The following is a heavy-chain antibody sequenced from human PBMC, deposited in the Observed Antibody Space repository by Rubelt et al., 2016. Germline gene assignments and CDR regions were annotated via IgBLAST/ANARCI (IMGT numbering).Heavy chain of an antibody. CDR1: GGSFSGYY. D-gene: IGHD3-22*01. CDR3: ARVGYYDSSGYPTAFDI. Sequence: QVQLRQWGAGLLKPSETLSLTCAVYGGSFSGYYWSWIRQHPGTGLEWIGYIYYSGSTYYNPSRKRRVTISVDTAKNQFSLKLSSVTAADTAVYYCARVGYYDSSGYPTAFDIWGQGTMVTVSS. J-gene: IGHJ3*02. V-gene: IGHV4-34*01. CDR2: IYYSGST.